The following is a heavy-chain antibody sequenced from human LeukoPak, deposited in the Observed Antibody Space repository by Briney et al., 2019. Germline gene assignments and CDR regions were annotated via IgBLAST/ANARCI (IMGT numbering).Heavy chain of an antibody. V-gene: IGHV3-30*04. CDR2: ISYDGRNK. CDR3: AREGNYGTATFDY. D-gene: IGHD1-7*01. CDR1: GFTFSSYA. Sequence: GGSLRLSCAASGFTFSSYAMHWVRQAPGKGLEWVAVISYDGRNKSYADSVKGRFTISRDNSKNTLYLQMNSLRAEDTAVYYCAREGNYGTATFDYWGQGTLVTVSS. J-gene: IGHJ4*02.